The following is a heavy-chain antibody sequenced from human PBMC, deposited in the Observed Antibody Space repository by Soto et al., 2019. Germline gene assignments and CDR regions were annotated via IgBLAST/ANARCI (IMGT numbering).Heavy chain of an antibody. CDR3: ARDSGPYYDFWSGYSSYGMDV. V-gene: IGHV4-31*03. D-gene: IGHD3-3*01. CDR1: GGSISSGGYY. J-gene: IGHJ6*02. Sequence: KQSPTLSLTCTVSGGSISSGGYYWSWIRQHPGKGLEWIGYIYYSGSTYYNPSLKSRVTISVDTSKNQFSLKLSSVTAADTAVYYCARDSGPYYDFWSGYSSYGMDVWGQGTTVTVSS. CDR2: IYYSGST.